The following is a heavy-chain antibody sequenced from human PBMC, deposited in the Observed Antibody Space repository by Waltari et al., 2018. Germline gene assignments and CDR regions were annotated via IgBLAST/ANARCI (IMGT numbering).Heavy chain of an antibody. D-gene: IGHD3-22*01. V-gene: IGHV4-61*02. Sequence: QVQLQESGPGLVKPSQTLSLTCTVSGGSISSGSYYWSWIRQPAGTGLEWIGRIYTSGSTNYNPSLKSRVTISVDTSKNQFSLKLSSVTAADTAVYYCARDSHWDSSGYPYWYFDLWGRGTLVTVSS. J-gene: IGHJ2*01. CDR2: IYTSGST. CDR1: GGSISSGSYY. CDR3: ARDSHWDSSGYPYWYFDL.